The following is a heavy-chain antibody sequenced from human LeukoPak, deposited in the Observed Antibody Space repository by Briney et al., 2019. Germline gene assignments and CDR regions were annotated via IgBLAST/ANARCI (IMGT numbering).Heavy chain of an antibody. V-gene: IGHV4-39*01. Sequence: PSGTLSLTCTVSGDSINSLDLWSWVRQPPGKGLEWIGSIYYSGSTYYNPSLKSRVTISVDTSKNQFSLKLSSVTAADTAVYYCARHLRIVVVPAAMSRAFDPWGQGTLVTVSS. CDR2: IYYSGST. J-gene: IGHJ5*02. D-gene: IGHD2-2*01. CDR3: ARHLRIVVVPAAMSRAFDP. CDR1: GDSINSLDL.